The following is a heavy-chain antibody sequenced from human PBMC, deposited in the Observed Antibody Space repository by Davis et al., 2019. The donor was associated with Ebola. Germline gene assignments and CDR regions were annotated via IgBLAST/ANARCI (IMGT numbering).Heavy chain of an antibody. J-gene: IGHJ4*02. CDR2: IKSKTDGGTT. Sequence: PGGSLRLSCAASGFTFSNAWMSWVRQAPGKGLDWVGRIKSKTDGGTTDYAAPVKGRFTISRDDSKNTLYLQMNSLKTEDTAVYYCTTEGTHCSGGSCYSCYFDYWGQGTLVTVSS. CDR1: GFTFSNAW. D-gene: IGHD2-15*01. V-gene: IGHV3-15*01. CDR3: TTEGTHCSGGSCYSCYFDY.